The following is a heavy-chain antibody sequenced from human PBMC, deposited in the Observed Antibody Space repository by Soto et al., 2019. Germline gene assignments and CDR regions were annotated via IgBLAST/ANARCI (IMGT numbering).Heavy chain of an antibody. CDR3: AKELGYSAYGKFDY. J-gene: IGHJ4*02. Sequence: GGSLRLSCAASGFTFSSYTMNWVRQAPGKGLEWVSAIGGSSTIGYADSLKGRFTISRDNAKNSLYLQMNSLRAEDTAVYYCAKELGYSAYGKFDYWGQGTLVTVSS. D-gene: IGHD5-12*01. CDR1: GFTFSSYT. V-gene: IGHV3-21*04. CDR2: IGGSSTI.